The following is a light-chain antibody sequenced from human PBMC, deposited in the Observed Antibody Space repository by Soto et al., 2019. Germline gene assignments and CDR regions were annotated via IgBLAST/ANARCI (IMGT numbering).Light chain of an antibody. CDR2: KAS. CDR3: QQYKIYPKN. Sequence: DIQMTQSPSTLSASGGDRVTITCRASQSISTWLAWYQQKPGKAPNLLIYKASTLETGGPSRFSGSGSGTAFTLTISSLQPDDFATYYCQQYKIYPKNFDQGTTLEIK. V-gene: IGKV1-5*03. J-gene: IGKJ2*01. CDR1: QSISTW.